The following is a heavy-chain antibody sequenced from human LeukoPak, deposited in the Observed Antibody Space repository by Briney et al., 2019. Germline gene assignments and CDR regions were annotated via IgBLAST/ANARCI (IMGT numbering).Heavy chain of an antibody. Sequence: SETLSLTCTVSGGSISSYYWSWIRQPAGKGLEWIGRIYTSGSTNYNPSLKSRVTISVDTSKNQFSLKLSSVTAADTAVYYCARAPKELLLNWFDPWGQGTLVTVSS. J-gene: IGHJ5*02. D-gene: IGHD2-15*01. CDR2: IYTSGST. V-gene: IGHV4-4*07. CDR3: ARAPKELLLNWFDP. CDR1: GGSISSYY.